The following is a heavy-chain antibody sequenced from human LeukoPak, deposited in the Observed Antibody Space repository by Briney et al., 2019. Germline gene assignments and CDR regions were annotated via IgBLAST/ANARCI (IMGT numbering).Heavy chain of an antibody. CDR1: GYTFTSYY. V-gene: IGHV1-46*01. CDR3: ARSGHRRYYYASGPDY. CDR2: INPSGGST. D-gene: IGHD3-10*01. Sequence: ASVKVSCKASGYTFTSYYMHWVRQAPGQGLEWMGIINPSGGSTSYAQKFQGRVTMTRDMSTSTVYMDLTSLRSDDTAVYYCARSGHRRYYYASGPDYWGQGTLVTVSS. J-gene: IGHJ4*02.